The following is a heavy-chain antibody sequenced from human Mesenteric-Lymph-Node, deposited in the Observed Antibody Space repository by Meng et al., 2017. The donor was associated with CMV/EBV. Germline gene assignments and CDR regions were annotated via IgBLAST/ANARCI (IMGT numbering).Heavy chain of an antibody. CDR1: GFTFSSYW. CDR2: IKEDGSEK. V-gene: IGHV3-7*01. CDR3: ARDARILDV. D-gene: IGHD2-15*01. Sequence: GESLKISCEASGFTFSSYWMTWVRQAPGKGLEWVANIKEDGSEKYYVDSVKGRFTISRDNAKNSLYLQMNSLRAEDTAVYYCARDARILDVWGQGTTVTVSS. J-gene: IGHJ6*02.